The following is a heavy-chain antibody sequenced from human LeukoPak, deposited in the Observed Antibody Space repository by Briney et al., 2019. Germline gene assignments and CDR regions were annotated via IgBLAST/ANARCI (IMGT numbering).Heavy chain of an antibody. Sequence: SVKVSFKASRGTFSKYAISWVRQAPGQGLEWMGRIIPILNITHYAQKFQGRVTIAADKSTSTAYMVLSSLRSEDTAVYYCARDDDRAREIDYWGQGTLVTVSS. CDR2: IIPILNIT. J-gene: IGHJ4*02. D-gene: IGHD3-22*01. CDR1: RGTFSKYA. V-gene: IGHV1-69*04. CDR3: ARDDDRAREIDY.